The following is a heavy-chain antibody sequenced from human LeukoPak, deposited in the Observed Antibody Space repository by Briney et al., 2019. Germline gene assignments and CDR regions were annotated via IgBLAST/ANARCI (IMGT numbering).Heavy chain of an antibody. V-gene: IGHV3-21*01. CDR3: ARDGVVVVPAAMSYYYYGMDV. D-gene: IGHD2-2*01. J-gene: IGHJ6*02. CDR1: GFTFSSYS. CDR2: ISGSSSYI. Sequence: GGSLRLSCAASGFTFSSYSMNWVRQAPGKGLEWVSSISGSSSYIYYADSVKGRFTISRDNAKNSLYLQMNSLRAEDTAVYYCARDGVVVVPAAMSYYYYGMDVWGQGTTVTVSS.